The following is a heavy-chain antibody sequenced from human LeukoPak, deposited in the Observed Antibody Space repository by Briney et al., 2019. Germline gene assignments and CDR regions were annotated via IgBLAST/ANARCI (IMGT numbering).Heavy chain of an antibody. D-gene: IGHD3-10*01. V-gene: IGHV4-59*01. CDR3: ARGGNYGSGSYDY. CDR2: IYYSGST. Sequence: TSETLSLTCTVSGGSISGYYWCWIRQPPGKGLEWIGYIYYSGSTNYNPSLKSRVTISVDTSKNQFSLKLSSVTAADTAVYYCARGGNYGSGSYDYWGQGTLVTVSS. CDR1: GGSISGYY. J-gene: IGHJ4*02.